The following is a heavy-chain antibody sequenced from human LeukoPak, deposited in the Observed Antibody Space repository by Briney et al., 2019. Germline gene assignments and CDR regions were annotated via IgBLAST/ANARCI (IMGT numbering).Heavy chain of an antibody. V-gene: IGHV5-51*01. D-gene: IGHD3-10*01. CDR2: IYPGDSDT. Sequence: GESLKISCKGSGYRFTSYWIGWVRQMPGKGLEWMGIIYPGDSDTRYSPSFQGQVTISADRSISTAYLQWSSLKTSDTAMYYCARHAITLFDYWGQGTLVTVSS. CDR1: GYRFTSYW. J-gene: IGHJ4*02. CDR3: ARHAITLFDY.